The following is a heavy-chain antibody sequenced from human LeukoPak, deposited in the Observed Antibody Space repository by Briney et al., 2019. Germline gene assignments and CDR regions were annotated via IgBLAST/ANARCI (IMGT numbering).Heavy chain of an antibody. J-gene: IGHJ4*02. Sequence: GGSLRLSCAASGFTFSSYAMSWVRQAPGKGLEWVSAISGSGGSTYYADSVKGRFTISRDNSKNTLYLQMNSLRAEDTAVYYCAKDQPPYYDILTGYPLGYWGQGTLVTVSS. CDR1: GFTFSSYA. V-gene: IGHV3-23*01. CDR3: AKDQPPYYDILTGYPLGY. CDR2: ISGSGGST. D-gene: IGHD3-9*01.